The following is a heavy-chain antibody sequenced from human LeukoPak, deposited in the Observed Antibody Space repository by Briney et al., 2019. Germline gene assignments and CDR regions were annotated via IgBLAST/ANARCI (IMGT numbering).Heavy chain of an antibody. V-gene: IGHV3-23*01. CDR3: AKARSQDSSGYLPRGWLPDY. Sequence: GGSLRLSCAASGFTFSSYAMSWVRQAPGKGLEWVSAISGSGGSTYYADSVKGRFTISRDNSKNTLYLQMNSLRAEDTAVYYCAKARSQDSSGYLPRGWLPDYWGQGTLVTVPS. CDR2: ISGSGGST. D-gene: IGHD3-22*01. CDR1: GFTFSSYA. J-gene: IGHJ4*02.